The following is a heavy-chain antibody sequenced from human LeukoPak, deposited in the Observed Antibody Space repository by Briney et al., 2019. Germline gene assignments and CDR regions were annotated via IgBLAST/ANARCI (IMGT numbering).Heavy chain of an antibody. CDR3: ARAGGCSTTSCDLDY. V-gene: IGHV4-4*02. Sequence: PSETLSLTCAVSGGSLSSNWWSWVRQPPGKGLEWIGEIYHSGSTNYNPSLKSRVTISVDKSKNQFSLKLSSVTAADTAVYYCARAGGCSTTSCDLDYWGQGTVVTVSS. CDR2: IYHSGST. CDR1: GGSLSSNW. J-gene: IGHJ4*02. D-gene: IGHD2-2*01.